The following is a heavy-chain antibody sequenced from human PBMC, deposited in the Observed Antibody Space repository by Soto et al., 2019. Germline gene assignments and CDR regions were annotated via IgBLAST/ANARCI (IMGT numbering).Heavy chain of an antibody. Sequence: GGSLRLSCETSGFTFSNFAMSWVRQAAGEGLEWVSTIRGSGACTAYADSVKGRFTISRDNSKNTLYLQMNSLRAEDTAVYYCAKDFYYGSGSYFDYWGQGTLVTVSS. D-gene: IGHD3-10*01. V-gene: IGHV3-23*01. CDR1: GFTFSNFA. CDR3: AKDFYYGSGSYFDY. CDR2: IRGSGACT. J-gene: IGHJ4*02.